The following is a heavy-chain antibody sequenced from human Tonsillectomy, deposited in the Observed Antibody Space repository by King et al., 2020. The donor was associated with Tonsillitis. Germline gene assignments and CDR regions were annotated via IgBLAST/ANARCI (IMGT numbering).Heavy chain of an antibody. D-gene: IGHD2-15*01. CDR2: ISYDGSNK. CDR1: GFTFSSYG. Sequence: QLVQSGGGVVQPVRSLRLSCAASGFTFSSYGMHWVRQAPGKGLEWVAVISYDGSNKYYADSVKGRFTISRDNSKNTLYLQMNSLRAEDTAVYYCAKGRDIVVVANDYWGQGTLVTVSS. J-gene: IGHJ4*02. CDR3: AKGRDIVVVANDY. V-gene: IGHV3-30*18.